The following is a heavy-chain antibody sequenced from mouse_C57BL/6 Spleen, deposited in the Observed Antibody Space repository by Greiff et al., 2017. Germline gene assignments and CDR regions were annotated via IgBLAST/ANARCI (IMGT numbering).Heavy chain of an antibody. CDR3: ARGGFDSSYVWYFDV. CDR1: GYTFTSYG. D-gene: IGHD1-1*01. CDR2: IYPSSGNT. J-gene: IGHJ1*03. Sequence: VQLQQSGAELARPGASVKLSCKASGYTFTSYGIRWVKQRPGQGLEWIGEIYPSSGNTYYNEKFKGKGTLTADNSSSTAYMQLRSLTSEDSAVCFCARGGFDSSYVWYFDVWGTGTTVTVSS. V-gene: IGHV1-81*01.